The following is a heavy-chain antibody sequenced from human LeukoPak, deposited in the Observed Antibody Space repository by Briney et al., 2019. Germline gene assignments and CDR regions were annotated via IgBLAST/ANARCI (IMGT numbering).Heavy chain of an antibody. V-gene: IGHV1-46*01. CDR2: INPSGGST. CDR1: GYTFTSYY. D-gene: IGHD5-18*01. J-gene: IGHJ6*03. Sequence: ASVKVSCKASGYTFTSYYMHWVRQAPGQGLEWMGIINPSGGSTSYAQKFQGRVTMTRDMSTSTVYMELSSLRAEDTAVYYCARVGWDSYGFGRPYYYYYMDVWGKGTTVTVSS. CDR3: ARVGWDSYGFGRPYYYYYMDV.